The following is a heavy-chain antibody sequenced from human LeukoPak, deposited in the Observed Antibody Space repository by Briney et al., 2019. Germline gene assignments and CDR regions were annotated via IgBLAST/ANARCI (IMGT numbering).Heavy chain of an antibody. CDR3: ARACMITFGGATKYYFDY. Sequence: GGSLRLSSAASGFTFSSYSMNWVRQAPGKGLEWVSSISSSSSYIYYADSVKGRFTISRDNAKNSLYLQMNSLRAEGTAVYYCARACMITFGGATKYYFDYWGQGTLVTVSS. V-gene: IGHV3-21*01. D-gene: IGHD3-16*01. CDR1: GFTFSSYS. CDR2: ISSSSSYI. J-gene: IGHJ4*02.